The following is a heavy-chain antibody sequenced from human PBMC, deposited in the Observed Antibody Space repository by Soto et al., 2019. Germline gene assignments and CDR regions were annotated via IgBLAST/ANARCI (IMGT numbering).Heavy chain of an antibody. CDR1: GGSISSYY. V-gene: IGHV4-59*08. D-gene: IGHD5-12*01. CDR3: ARSVDIVATTHFDY. CDR2: IYYSGST. J-gene: IGHJ4*02. Sequence: SETLSLTCTVSGGSISSYYWSWIRQPPGKGLEWIGYIYYSGSTNYNPSLKSRVTISVDTSKNQFSLKLSSVTAADTAVYYCARSVDIVATTHFDYWGQGTLVTVSS.